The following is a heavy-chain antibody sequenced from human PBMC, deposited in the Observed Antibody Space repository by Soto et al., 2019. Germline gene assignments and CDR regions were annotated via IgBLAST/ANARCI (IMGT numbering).Heavy chain of an antibody. D-gene: IGHD3-16*02. CDR3: ASDCRGDYDYVWGSYRWGDGAHFSRY. CDR2: ISYDGSNK. J-gene: IGHJ4*02. CDR1: GFTFSSYA. Sequence: QVQLVESGGGVVQPGRSLRLSCAASGFTFSSYAMHWVRQAPGKGLEWVAVISYDGSNKYYADSVKGRFTTSRDNSTNTMYLQMNSLRAEDTAVYYCASDCRGDYDYVWGSYRWGDGAHFSRYWGQGTLVTVSS. V-gene: IGHV3-30-3*01.